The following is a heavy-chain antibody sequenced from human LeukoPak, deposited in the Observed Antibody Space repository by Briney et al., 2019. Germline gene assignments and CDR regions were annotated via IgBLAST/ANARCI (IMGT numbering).Heavy chain of an antibody. V-gene: IGHV1-2*02. CDR3: ARDLAAAEYYYYYYMDV. CDR2: INPNSGGT. J-gene: IGHJ6*03. CDR1: GYTFTGYY. D-gene: IGHD6-13*01. Sequence: ASVKGSCKASGYTFTGYYMHWVRQAPGQGLEWMGWINPNSGGTNYAQKFQGRVTMTRDTSISTAYMELSRLRSDDTAVYYCARDLAAAEYYYYYYMDVWGKGTTVTVSS.